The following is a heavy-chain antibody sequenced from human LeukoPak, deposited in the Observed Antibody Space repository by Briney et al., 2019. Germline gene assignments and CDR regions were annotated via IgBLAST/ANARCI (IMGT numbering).Heavy chain of an antibody. D-gene: IGHD3-22*01. V-gene: IGHV1-18*01. CDR1: GYTFTNYG. CDR3: ARDSYYYDTYYFDY. J-gene: IGHJ4*02. Sequence: ASLKVSCKASGYTFTNYGISWVPQAPGQGLEWMGWISAYNGNTKYAQSLQGRVTMTADTSTTTAYMELRSLTSDDTAVYYCARDSYYYDTYYFDYWGQGTLVTVSS. CDR2: ISAYNGNT.